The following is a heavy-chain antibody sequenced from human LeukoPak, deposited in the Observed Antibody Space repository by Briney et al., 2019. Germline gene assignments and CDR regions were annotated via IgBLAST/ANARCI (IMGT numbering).Heavy chain of an antibody. J-gene: IGHJ6*02. CDR1: GGTFSSYT. Sequence: GASVKVSFKASGGTFSSYTISWVRQAPGQGLEGMGRIIPILGIANYAQKFQSRVTITADKSTSTAYMEMSSLRSEDTAVYYCASEYEFYGMDVWGQGTTVTVSS. D-gene: IGHD3-3*01. CDR3: ASEYEFYGMDV. CDR2: IIPILGIA. V-gene: IGHV1-69*02.